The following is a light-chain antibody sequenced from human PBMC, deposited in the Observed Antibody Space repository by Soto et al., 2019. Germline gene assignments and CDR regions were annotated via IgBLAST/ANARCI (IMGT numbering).Light chain of an antibody. CDR1: VLPKQN. Sequence: SYELTQTPSVSVSPGQTARITCSGDVLPKQNAYWYQQKPGQAPVLVIYKDIESPSGIPERFSGSSSGTTVTLTISRVQAEDKADYYCQSADNSGIYYVFGTGTKVTVL. V-gene: IGLV3-25*03. J-gene: IGLJ1*01. CDR2: KDI. CDR3: QSADNSGIYYV.